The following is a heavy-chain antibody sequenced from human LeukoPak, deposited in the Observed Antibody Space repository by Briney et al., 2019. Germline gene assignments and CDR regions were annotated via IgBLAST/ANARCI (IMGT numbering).Heavy chain of an antibody. CDR2: ISWNSDSL. D-gene: IGHD3-16*01. J-gene: IGHJ6*03. CDR3: AKGGGGRLIYYYYMDV. Sequence: GRSLRLSCAASGFTFDDYAMHWVRQAPGKGLEWVSGISWNSDSLDYANSVKGRFTISRDNAKNSLYLQMNSLRTEDMALYYCAKGGGGRLIYYYYMDVWGKGTTVTVSS. CDR1: GFTFDDYA. V-gene: IGHV3-9*03.